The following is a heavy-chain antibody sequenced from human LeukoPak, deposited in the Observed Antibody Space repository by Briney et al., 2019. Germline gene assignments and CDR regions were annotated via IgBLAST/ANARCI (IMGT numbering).Heavy chain of an antibody. J-gene: IGHJ4*02. CDR2: IHSSGKT. CDR1: GGSIISYY. D-gene: IGHD1-26*01. CDR3: TRSFPGIVGAADF. Sequence: SETLSLTCTVSGGSIISYYWSWIRQSPQKGLEWIAYIHSSGKTNYNPSLKSRVTISVDTSKNQFSLKVTSMPAADTGVYYCTRSFPGIVGAADFWGQGTLVTVSS. V-gene: IGHV4-59*01.